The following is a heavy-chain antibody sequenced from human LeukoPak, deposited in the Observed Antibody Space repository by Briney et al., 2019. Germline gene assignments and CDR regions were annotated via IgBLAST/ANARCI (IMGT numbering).Heavy chain of an antibody. CDR3: AKRPGGGYCSSTSCYPDY. V-gene: IGHV3-23*01. D-gene: IGHD2-2*01. Sequence: GGSLRLSCAASGFTFSSYAMSWVRQAPGKGLEWVSTISGSGGSTYYADSVKGRFTISRDNSKNTLYLQMNSLRAEDTAVYYCAKRPGGGYCSSTSCYPDYWGQGTLVTVSS. CDR1: GFTFSSYA. J-gene: IGHJ4*02. CDR2: ISGSGGST.